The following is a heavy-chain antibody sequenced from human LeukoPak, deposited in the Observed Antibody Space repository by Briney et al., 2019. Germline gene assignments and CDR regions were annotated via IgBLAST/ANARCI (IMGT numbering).Heavy chain of an antibody. Sequence: SVKVSCKASGGTFSIYAISWVRQAPGQGLEWMGGIIPIFGTANYAQKFQGRVTITADESTSTGYMELSSLRSEDTAVYYCASKRGYSYGLDYWGQGTLVTVSS. D-gene: IGHD5-18*01. V-gene: IGHV1-69*13. CDR1: GGTFSIYA. J-gene: IGHJ4*02. CDR3: ASKRGYSYGLDY. CDR2: IIPIFGTA.